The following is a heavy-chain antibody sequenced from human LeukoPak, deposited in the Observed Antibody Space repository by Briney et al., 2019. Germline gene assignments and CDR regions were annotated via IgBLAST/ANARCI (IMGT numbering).Heavy chain of an antibody. Sequence: PGGSLRLSCAASGFSFSDSYMSWIRQAPGQGLEWLSYIKSSETSTFYADSVKGRFTVSRDNAKNSLYLQMNSLRAEDTAVYYCARRGNMSSHAFDIWGQGTVVTVSS. CDR2: IKSSETST. V-gene: IGHV3-11*01. J-gene: IGHJ3*02. CDR3: ARRGNMSSHAFDI. CDR1: GFSFSDSY. D-gene: IGHD2/OR15-2a*01.